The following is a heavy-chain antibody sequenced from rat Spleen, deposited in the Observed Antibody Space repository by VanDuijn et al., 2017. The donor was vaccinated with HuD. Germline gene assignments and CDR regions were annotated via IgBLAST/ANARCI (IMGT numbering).Heavy chain of an antibody. CDR2: ITNTDEST. Sequence: EVQLVESGGGLVQPGRSLKLSCVASGFIFNNYWMTWIRQAPGKGLEWVASITNTDESTFYSDSVKGRFTIYRDNAKSTLYLQMNSLRSEDTATYYCTNNWEAYYWGQGVMVTVSS. J-gene: IGHJ2*01. V-gene: IGHV5-31*01. CDR1: GFIFNNYW. CDR3: TNNWEAYY. D-gene: IGHD5-1*01.